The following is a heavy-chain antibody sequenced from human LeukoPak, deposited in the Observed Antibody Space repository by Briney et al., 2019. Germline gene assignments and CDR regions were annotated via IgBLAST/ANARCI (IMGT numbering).Heavy chain of an antibody. CDR1: GGSISSYY. J-gene: IGHJ6*02. CDR3: ARHLRAYCGGDCYPDYYYGMDV. V-gene: IGHV4-59*08. Sequence: KPSETLSLTCTVSGGSISSYYWSWIRQPPGKGLEWIGYIYYSGSTNYNPSLKSRVTISVDTSKNQFSLKLSSVTAADTAVYYCARHLRAYCGGDCYPDYYYGMDVWGQGTTVTVSS. D-gene: IGHD2-21*02. CDR2: IYYSGST.